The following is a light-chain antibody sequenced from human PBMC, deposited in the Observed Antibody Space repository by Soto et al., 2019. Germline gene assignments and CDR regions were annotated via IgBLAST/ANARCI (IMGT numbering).Light chain of an antibody. Sequence: EIVLTQSPGTLSLSPGERATLSCRASQSVRSSYLAWYQQKPGQAPRLLIYGASSRATGIPDRFSGSGSGTDFTLTISRLEPDDFAVYDCQQFGRSSTFGGGTKVEIK. CDR1: QSVRSSY. V-gene: IGKV3-20*01. J-gene: IGKJ4*01. CDR2: GAS. CDR3: QQFGRSST.